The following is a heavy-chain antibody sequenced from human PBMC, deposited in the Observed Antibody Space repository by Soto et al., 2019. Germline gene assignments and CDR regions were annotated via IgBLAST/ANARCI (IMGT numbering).Heavy chain of an antibody. CDR3: TRPLYFDEDNILTGYYTPGYYYYYMDV. J-gene: IGHJ6*03. V-gene: IGHV3-49*03. CDR1: GFTFGDYA. Sequence: GGSLRLSCTASGFTFGDYAMSWFRQAPGKGLEWVGFIRSKAYGGTTEYAASVKGRFTISRDDSKSIAYLQMNSLKTEDTAVYYCTRPLYFDEDNILTGYYTPGYYYYYMDVWGKGTTVTVSS. CDR2: IRSKAYGGTT. D-gene: IGHD3-9*01.